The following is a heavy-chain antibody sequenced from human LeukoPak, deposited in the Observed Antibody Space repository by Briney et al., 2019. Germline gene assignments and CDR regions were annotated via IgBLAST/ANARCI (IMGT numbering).Heavy chain of an antibody. CDR1: GFTFSSYA. V-gene: IGHV3-23*01. Sequence: GGSLRLSCAASGFTFSSYAMSWVRQAPGKGLEWVSAISGSGGSTYYADSVKGRFTISRDNSKNTLYLQMNSLGAEDTAVYYCAKDTVATVLYFDYWGQGTLVTVSS. CDR2: ISGSGGST. D-gene: IGHD6-19*01. J-gene: IGHJ4*02. CDR3: AKDTVATVLYFDY.